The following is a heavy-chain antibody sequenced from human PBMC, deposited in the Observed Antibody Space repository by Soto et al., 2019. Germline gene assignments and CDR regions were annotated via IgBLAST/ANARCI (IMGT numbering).Heavy chain of an antibody. CDR1: GYTFTTYF. Sequence: SVKVSCKASGYTFTTYFIHWVRQAPGQGLEWVGRIIPIFGTANYAQKFQGRVTITADESTSTAYMELSSLRSEDTAVYYCAREAVAGPYYYGMDVWGQGTTVTVSS. J-gene: IGHJ6*02. V-gene: IGHV1-69*13. CDR2: IIPIFGTA. CDR3: AREAVAGPYYYGMDV. D-gene: IGHD6-19*01.